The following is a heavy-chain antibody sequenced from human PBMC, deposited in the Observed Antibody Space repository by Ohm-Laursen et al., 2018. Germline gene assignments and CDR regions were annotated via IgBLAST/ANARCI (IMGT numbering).Heavy chain of an antibody. CDR2: IYYSGST. V-gene: IGHV4-59*12. D-gene: IGHD3-10*01. CDR1: GGSISSYY. Sequence: GTLSLTCTVSGGSISSYYWSWIRQPPGKGLEWIGYIYYSGSTNYNPSLKSRVTISVDTSKNQFSLKLSSVTAADTAVYYCERGHRTYYYGSGRSPGMDVWGQGTTVTVSS. CDR3: ERGHRTYYYGSGRSPGMDV. J-gene: IGHJ6*02.